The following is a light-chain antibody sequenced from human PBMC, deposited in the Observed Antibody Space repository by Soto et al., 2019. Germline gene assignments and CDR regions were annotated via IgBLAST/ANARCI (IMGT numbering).Light chain of an antibody. CDR3: LQDFSYPRT. CDR2: GAS. Sequence: AVQLTHSHPSLSESVGNRVPITCRASQGIRTDLGWYQQSPGKAPKVLIVGASTLQSGVPSRFSGSGSGTDFTLTISSLQPEDSATYYCLQDFSYPRTFGQGTKVEIK. V-gene: IGKV1-6*01. J-gene: IGKJ1*01. CDR1: QGIRTD.